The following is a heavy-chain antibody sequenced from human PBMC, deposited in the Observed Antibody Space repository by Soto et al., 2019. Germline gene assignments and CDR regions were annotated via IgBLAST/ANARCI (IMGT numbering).Heavy chain of an antibody. J-gene: IGHJ4*02. Sequence: QVQLVQSGAEVKKPGASVKVSCKASGYTFTSYGISWVRQAPGQGLEWMGWISVYNDNTNYAQNLQGRVTMTTDTSTSTAYMELRSLRSDDTAVYYCARVYCTGGTCRSLAYRGQGTLVTVSS. CDR3: ARVYCTGGTCRSLAY. D-gene: IGHD2-15*01. CDR2: ISVYNDNT. V-gene: IGHV1-18*01. CDR1: GYTFTSYG.